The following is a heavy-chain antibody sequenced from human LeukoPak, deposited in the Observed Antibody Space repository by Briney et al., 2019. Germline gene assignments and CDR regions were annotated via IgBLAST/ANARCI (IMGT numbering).Heavy chain of an antibody. CDR1: GSSISSGYY. D-gene: IGHD1-26*01. J-gene: IGHJ4*02. Sequence: SETLSLTCTVSGSSISSGYYWGWIRQPPGKGLEWIGEINHSGSTNYNPSLKSRVTISVDTSKNQFSLELSSVTAADTAVYYCSGGWELLGYWGQGTLVTVSS. CDR2: INHSGST. V-gene: IGHV4-38-2*02. CDR3: SGGWELLGY.